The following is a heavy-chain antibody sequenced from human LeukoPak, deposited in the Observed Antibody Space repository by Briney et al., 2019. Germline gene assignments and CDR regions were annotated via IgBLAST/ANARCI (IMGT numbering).Heavy chain of an antibody. CDR1: GFTFSSYA. D-gene: IGHD6-13*01. Sequence: GGSLRLSCAAPGFTFSSYAMHWVRQAPGKGLEWVAVISYDGSNKYYADSVKGRFTISRDNSKNTLYLQMNSLRAEDTAVYYCARDGIPGYSSSWYWLGNYYYMDVWGKGTTVTVSS. CDR2: ISYDGSNK. CDR3: ARDGIPGYSSSWYWLGNYYYMDV. V-gene: IGHV3-30*04. J-gene: IGHJ6*03.